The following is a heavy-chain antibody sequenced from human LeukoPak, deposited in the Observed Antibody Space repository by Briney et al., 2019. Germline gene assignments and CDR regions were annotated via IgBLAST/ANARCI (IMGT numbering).Heavy chain of an antibody. Sequence: SETLSLTCAVYGGSFSGYYWSWIRQPPGKGLEWVGEINHSGSTNYNPSLKSRVTISVDTSKNQFSLKLSSVTAADTAVYYCARHGRRWLHRPFDYWGQGTLVTVSS. CDR3: ARHGRRWLHRPFDY. CDR1: GGSFSGYY. V-gene: IGHV4-34*01. J-gene: IGHJ4*02. D-gene: IGHD5-24*01. CDR2: INHSGST.